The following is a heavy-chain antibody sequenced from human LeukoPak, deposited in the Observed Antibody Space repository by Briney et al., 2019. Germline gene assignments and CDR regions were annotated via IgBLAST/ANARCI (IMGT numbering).Heavy chain of an antibody. V-gene: IGHV1-8*03. CDR3: AMVRRITIFGVALRGFDP. Sequence: ASVKVSCKASGYTFTNHGITWVRQAPGQGLEWMGWMNPNSGNTGYAQKFQGRVTITRNTSISTAYMELSSLRSEDTAVYYCAMVRRITIFGVALRGFDPWGQGTLVTVSS. D-gene: IGHD3-3*01. CDR1: GYTFTNHG. CDR2: MNPNSGNT. J-gene: IGHJ5*02.